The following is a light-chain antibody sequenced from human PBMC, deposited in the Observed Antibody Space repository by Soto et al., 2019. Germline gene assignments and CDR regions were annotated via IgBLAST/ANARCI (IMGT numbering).Light chain of an antibody. V-gene: IGLV1-51*01. CDR1: SSNIGNNF. CDR3: ATWDSSLIAGV. CDR2: DNN. J-gene: IGLJ2*01. Sequence: QSVLTQPPSVSAAPGQEVTISCSGSSSNIGNNFVSWYQHLPGTAPKLLIYDNNKRPSGIPDRFSVTKSGTSATLGITGLQTGDEAHYYCATWDSSLIAGVFGGGTKVTVL.